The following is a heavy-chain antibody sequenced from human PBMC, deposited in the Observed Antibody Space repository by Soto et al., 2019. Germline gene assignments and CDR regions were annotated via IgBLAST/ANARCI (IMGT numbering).Heavy chain of an antibody. J-gene: IGHJ3*02. CDR1: GYTFTSYG. D-gene: IGHD3-22*01. V-gene: IGHV1-18*01. CDR3: ARDMRYYYDSSGYYLDAFDI. CDR2: ISSYNGNT. Sequence: QVQLVQSGAEVKKPGASVKVSCKASGYTFTSYGISWVRQAPGQGLEWMGWISSYNGNTNYAQKLQVRVTMTTNTSKSIAYMELRSLRSDDTAVYYCARDMRYYYDSSGYYLDAFDIWGQGTMVTVSS.